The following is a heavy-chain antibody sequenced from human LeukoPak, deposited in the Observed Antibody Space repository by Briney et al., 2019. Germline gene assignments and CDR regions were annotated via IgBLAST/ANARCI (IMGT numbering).Heavy chain of an antibody. CDR2: IKXXGSEK. Sequence: RXAPXKGXXXXXNIKXXGSEKYYVDSVKGRFTISRHNAKNSLYLQMNSLRAEDTAVYYCARDYDGYCSSTSCYHDAFDIWGQGTMVTVSS. V-gene: IGHV3-7*01. CDR3: ARDYDGYCSSTSCYHDAFDI. D-gene: IGHD2-2*01. J-gene: IGHJ3*02.